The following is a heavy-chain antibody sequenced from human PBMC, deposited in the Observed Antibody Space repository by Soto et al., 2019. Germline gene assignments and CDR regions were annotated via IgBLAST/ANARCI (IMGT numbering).Heavy chain of an antibody. J-gene: IGHJ4*02. V-gene: IGHV3-7*05. D-gene: IGHD1-26*01. CDR3: ARDSVGATPRVFDY. Sequence: EVQLVESGGGLVQPGGSLRLSCAASGFTFSSYWMSWVRQAPGKGLEWVANIKQDGSEKYYVDSVKGRFTISRDNAKNALYLQMHSLRAEDTAVYYCARDSVGATPRVFDYWGQGTLVTVSS. CDR2: IKQDGSEK. CDR1: GFTFSSYW.